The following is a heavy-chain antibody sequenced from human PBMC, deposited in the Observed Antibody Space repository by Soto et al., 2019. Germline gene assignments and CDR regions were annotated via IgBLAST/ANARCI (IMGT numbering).Heavy chain of an antibody. D-gene: IGHD3-3*01. CDR2: ISSSGSTI. CDR3: ARGRSDFWSGYQFDP. J-gene: IGHJ5*02. Sequence: EVQLVESGGGLVQPGGALRLSCAASGFTFSSYEMNWVRQAPGKGLEWVSYISSSGSTIYYADSVKGRFTISRDNAKNSLYLQMNSLIAEDTAVYYCARGRSDFWSGYQFDPWGQGTLVTVSS. V-gene: IGHV3-48*03. CDR1: GFTFSSYE.